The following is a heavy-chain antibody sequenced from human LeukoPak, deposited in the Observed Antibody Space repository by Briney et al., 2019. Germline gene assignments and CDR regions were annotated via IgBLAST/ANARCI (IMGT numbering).Heavy chain of an antibody. D-gene: IGHD5-18*01. Sequence: SETLSLTCTVSGGSISSYYWSWIRQPPGKRLEWIGYIYNSGSTNYNPSLKSRVTISVDTSKNQFSLRLSSVTAADTAVYYCARQVTFGYAYGYYFDFWGQGALVTVSS. V-gene: IGHV4-59*08. J-gene: IGHJ4*02. CDR3: ARQVTFGYAYGYYFDF. CDR1: GGSISSYY. CDR2: IYNSGST.